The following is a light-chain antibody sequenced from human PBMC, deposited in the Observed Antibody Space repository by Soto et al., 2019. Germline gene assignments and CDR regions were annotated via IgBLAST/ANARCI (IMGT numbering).Light chain of an antibody. CDR2: DAS. Sequence: DIQFTQSPSFLSASVGDRVTITCRASQGISTFLAWYQQHPGTAPKRLIYDASNLQSGVPSRFSGSGSGTEFTLTISSLQPEDFATYYCQQSYSSPRTFAQGSKVDIK. V-gene: IGKV1-9*01. CDR1: QGISTF. CDR3: QQSYSSPRT. J-gene: IGKJ1*01.